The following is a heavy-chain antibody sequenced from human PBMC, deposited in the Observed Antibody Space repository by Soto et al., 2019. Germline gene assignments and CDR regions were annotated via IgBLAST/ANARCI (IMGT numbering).Heavy chain of an antibody. J-gene: IGHJ4*02. CDR1: GGSISSYY. CDR3: ARGGKGWFNDY. V-gene: IGHV4-59*01. CDR2: IYYSGST. D-gene: IGHD2-15*01. Sequence: QVQLQESGPGLVKPSETLSLTCTVSGGSISSYYWSWIRQPPGKGLEWIGYIYYSGSTNYNPSLKSRVTISVDTSKNQFSLKLSSVTAADTAVYYCARGGKGWFNDYWGQGTLVTVSS.